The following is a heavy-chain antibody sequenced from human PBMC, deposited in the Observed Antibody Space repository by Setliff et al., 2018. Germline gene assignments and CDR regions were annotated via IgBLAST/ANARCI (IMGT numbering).Heavy chain of an antibody. J-gene: IGHJ6*03. CDR1: GFTFSSYS. V-gene: IGHV3-21*01. Sequence: LRLSCAASGFTFSSYSMNWVRQAPGKGLEWVSSISSSSSYIYYAGSVKGRFTISRDNAKNSLYLQMNSLRAEDTAVYYCARVGGPLWYLDYMDVWGKGTTVTVSS. CDR2: ISSSSSYI. D-gene: IGHD3-10*01. CDR3: ARVGGPLWYLDYMDV.